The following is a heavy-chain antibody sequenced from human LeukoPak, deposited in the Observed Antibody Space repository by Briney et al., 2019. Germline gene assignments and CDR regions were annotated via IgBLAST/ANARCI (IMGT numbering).Heavy chain of an antibody. Sequence: ASVKVSCKASGYTFTSYGISWVRQAPGQGLEWMGWISAYNGNTNYAQTLQGRVTMTTETSTSTAYMELRSLRSEDTAVYYCATVRAGYSSSWPFDYWGQGTLVTVSS. CDR2: ISAYNGNT. D-gene: IGHD6-13*01. CDR3: ATVRAGYSSSWPFDY. V-gene: IGHV1-18*01. J-gene: IGHJ4*02. CDR1: GYTFTSYG.